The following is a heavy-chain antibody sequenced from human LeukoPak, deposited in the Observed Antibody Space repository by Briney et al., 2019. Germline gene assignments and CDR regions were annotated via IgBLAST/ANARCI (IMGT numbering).Heavy chain of an antibody. CDR2: INPNSGGT. Sequence: ASVKVSCKASGYTFTGYYMHWVRQAPGQGLEWMGWINPNSGGTNYAQKFLGRVTMTRDTSINTAYMELSSLGSDDTAVYYCARAQYLRPRDLCFYYFDYWGQGTLVTVSS. J-gene: IGHJ4*02. V-gene: IGHV1-2*02. D-gene: IGHD3-16*01. CDR3: ARAQYLRPRDLCFYYFDY. CDR1: GYTFTGYY.